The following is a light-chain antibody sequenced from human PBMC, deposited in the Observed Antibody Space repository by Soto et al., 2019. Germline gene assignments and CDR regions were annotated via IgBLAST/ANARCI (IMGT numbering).Light chain of an antibody. CDR2: KAS. J-gene: IGKJ1*01. CDR3: QHYNSYSEA. V-gene: IGKV1-5*03. Sequence: DIQMTHSHSTLSGSLAQRVSTTCRASQTISSWLAWYQQKPGKAPKLLIYKASTLKSGVPSRFSGSGSGTEFTLTISSLQPDDFAAYYCQHYNSYSEAFGQGTKVDI. CDR1: QTISSW.